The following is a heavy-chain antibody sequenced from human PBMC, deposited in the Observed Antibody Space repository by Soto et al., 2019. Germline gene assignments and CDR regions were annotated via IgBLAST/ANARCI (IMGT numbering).Heavy chain of an antibody. J-gene: IGHJ2*01. Sequence: QVQLVQSGAEVKKPGSSVKVSCKASGGTFSSYAISWVRQAPGQGLEWRGGIIPIFGTANYAQKFQGRVTITADESTSTAYMELSSLRSEDTAVYYCARDREEGLQFGGYFDLWGRGTLVTVSS. V-gene: IGHV1-69*01. CDR2: IIPIFGTA. D-gene: IGHD3-10*01. CDR1: GGTFSSYA. CDR3: ARDREEGLQFGGYFDL.